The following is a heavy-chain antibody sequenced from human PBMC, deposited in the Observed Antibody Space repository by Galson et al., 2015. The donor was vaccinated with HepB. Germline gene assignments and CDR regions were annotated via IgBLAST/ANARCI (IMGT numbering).Heavy chain of an antibody. CDR2: IIPIFGTA. D-gene: IGHD5-12*01. CDR1: GGTFSSYA. CDR3: ASPLPEWLRLRNYYYGMDV. V-gene: IGHV1-69*13. Sequence: SVKVSCKASGGTFSSYAISWVRQAPGQGLEWMGGIIPIFGTANYAQKFQGRVTITADESTSTAYMELNSLRSEDTAVYYCASPLPEWLRLRNYYYGMDVWGQGTTVTVSS. J-gene: IGHJ6*02.